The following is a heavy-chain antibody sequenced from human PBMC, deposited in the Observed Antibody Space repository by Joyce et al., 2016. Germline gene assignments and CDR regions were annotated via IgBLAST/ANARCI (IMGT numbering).Heavy chain of an antibody. J-gene: IGHJ3*02. CDR1: GASISSRNYC. Sequence: QLQLQESGLRLVKPSETLSLTCSVSGASISSRNYCWAWIRQSPGKGLEWIVTFFNSGSSYYNPSLKSRVTISVDRYKSQFALRLNSVTAADTAVYYCARDPDTSDWYESDAFDIWGQGTMVTVSS. CDR3: ARDPDTSDWYESDAFDI. D-gene: IGHD6-19*01. V-gene: IGHV4-39*07. CDR2: FFNSGSS.